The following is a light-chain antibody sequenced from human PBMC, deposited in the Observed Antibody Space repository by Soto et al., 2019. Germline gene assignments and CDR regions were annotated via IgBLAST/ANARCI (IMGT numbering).Light chain of an antibody. V-gene: IGLV1-44*01. CDR2: NNS. Sequence: QSVLTQPPSASGTPGQMVTISCSGSSSNIGSNTVNWYQQLPGMAPKLLIYNNSQRPSGVPDRFSGSKSGTSASLAISGLQSEDEADYYCAAGDDSLRGLEFGGGTKLTFL. CDR3: AAGDDSLRGLE. J-gene: IGLJ2*01. CDR1: SSNIGSNT.